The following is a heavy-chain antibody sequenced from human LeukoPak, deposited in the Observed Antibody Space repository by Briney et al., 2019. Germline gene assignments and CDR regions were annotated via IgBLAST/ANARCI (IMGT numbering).Heavy chain of an antibody. CDR2: ISPGGGST. J-gene: IGHJ5*02. Sequence: ASVTVSCKASGYTFTSYGISWVRQAPGQGPEWMGVISPGGGSTTYAQKFQGRVTLTRDMSTSTDYLELSSLRSEDTAVYYCARDNSVRDEAWWFNPWGQGTLVTVSS. D-gene: IGHD5-24*01. V-gene: IGHV1-46*01. CDR1: GYTFTSYG. CDR3: ARDNSVRDEAWWFNP.